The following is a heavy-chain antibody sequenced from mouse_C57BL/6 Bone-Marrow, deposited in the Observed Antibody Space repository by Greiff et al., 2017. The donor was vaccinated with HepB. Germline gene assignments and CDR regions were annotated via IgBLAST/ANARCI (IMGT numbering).Heavy chain of an antibody. Sequence: EVQVVESGGGLVQPGGSLSLSCAASGFTFTDYYMSWVRQPPGKALEWLGFIRNKANGYTTEYSASVKGRFTISRDNSKSILYLQMNALRAEDSATYYCARAIFLGLYAMDYWGQGTSVTVSS. CDR2: IRNKANGYTT. D-gene: IGHD4-1*01. CDR1: GFTFTDYY. CDR3: ARAIFLGLYAMDY. J-gene: IGHJ4*01. V-gene: IGHV7-3*01.